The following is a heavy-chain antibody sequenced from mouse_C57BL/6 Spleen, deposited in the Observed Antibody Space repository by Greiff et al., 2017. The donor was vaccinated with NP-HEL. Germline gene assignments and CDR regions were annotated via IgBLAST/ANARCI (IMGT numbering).Heavy chain of an antibody. Sequence: QLQQSGPELVKPGASVKISCKASGYAFSSSWMNWVKQRPGKGLEWIGRIYPGDGDTNYNGKFKGKATLTADKSSSTAYMQLSSLTSEDSAVYFCARGPVYYDYDTFAYWGQGTLVTVSA. CDR3: ARGPVYYDYDTFAY. CDR2: IYPGDGDT. V-gene: IGHV1-82*01. J-gene: IGHJ3*01. D-gene: IGHD2-4*01. CDR1: GYAFSSSW.